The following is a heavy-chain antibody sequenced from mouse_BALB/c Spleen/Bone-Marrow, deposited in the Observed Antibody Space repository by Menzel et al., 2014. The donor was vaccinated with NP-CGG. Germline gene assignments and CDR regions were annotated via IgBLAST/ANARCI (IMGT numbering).Heavy chain of an antibody. J-gene: IGHJ2*01. CDR1: GFTFTDYY. Sequence: EVQLVESGGGLVQPGGSLRLSCATSGFTFTDYYMSWVRQPPGTALEWLGFIRNKANGYTTEYSASVKGRFTISRDNSQSILCLQMNTLRAEDSATYYCARDGYDDYWGQGTTLTVSS. CDR3: ARDGYDDY. V-gene: IGHV7-3*02. CDR2: IRNKANGYTT. D-gene: IGHD2-2*01.